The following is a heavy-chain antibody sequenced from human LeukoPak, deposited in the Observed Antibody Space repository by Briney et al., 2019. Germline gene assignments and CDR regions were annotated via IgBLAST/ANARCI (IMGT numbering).Heavy chain of an antibody. V-gene: IGHV4-34*01. J-gene: IGHJ6*02. Sequence: PSETLSLTCAVYGVSFSGYYWSWIRQPPGKGLEWLGEINHSGSTNYNPSLKSRVTISVDTSKNQFSLKLSSVTAADTAVYYCARCPLWSGYSTYYYYGMDVWGQGTTVTVSS. D-gene: IGHD3-3*01. CDR3: ARCPLWSGYSTYYYYGMDV. CDR1: GVSFSGYY. CDR2: INHSGST.